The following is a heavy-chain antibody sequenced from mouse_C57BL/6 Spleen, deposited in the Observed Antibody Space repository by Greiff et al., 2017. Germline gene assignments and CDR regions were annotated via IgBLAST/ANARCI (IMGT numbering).Heavy chain of an antibody. J-gene: IGHJ1*03. Sequence: VQLQQSGAELVRPGTSVKVSCKASGYAFTNYLIEWVKQRPGQGLEWIGVINPGSGGTNYNEKFKGKATLTADKSSSTAYMQLSSLTSEDSAVYFCARQHYGSSYGYVDVWGTGTTVTVSS. V-gene: IGHV1-54*01. CDR1: GYAFTNYL. CDR3: ARQHYGSSYGYVDV. CDR2: INPGSGGT. D-gene: IGHD1-1*01.